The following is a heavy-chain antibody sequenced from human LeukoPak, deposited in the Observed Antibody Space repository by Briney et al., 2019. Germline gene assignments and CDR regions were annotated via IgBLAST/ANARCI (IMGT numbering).Heavy chain of an antibody. D-gene: IGHD6-13*01. CDR2: IRYDGSNK. J-gene: IGHJ4*02. CDR3: AKSLGIAVDY. Sequence: PWGTLRLSCAASGFTFSSYGMHWVRQAPGKGLEWVAFIRYDGSNKYYADSVKGRFTISRDNSKNTLYLQMTSLRAEDTAVYYCAKSLGIAVDYWGQGTLVTVSS. CDR1: GFTFSSYG. V-gene: IGHV3-30*02.